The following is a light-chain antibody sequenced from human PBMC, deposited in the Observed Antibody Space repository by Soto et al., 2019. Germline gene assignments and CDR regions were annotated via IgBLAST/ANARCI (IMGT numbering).Light chain of an antibody. CDR3: QQRSTWPAFT. V-gene: IGKV3-11*01. CDR2: DAS. Sequence: EIVLTQSPATLSLSPGERATLSCRASQSVSNRLAWYQQKPGQAPRLLIFDASNRATGVPARFSGSGSGTDFTLTISSLEPEDFAVYYCQQRSTWPAFTFGPGTKVDIK. CDR1: QSVSNR. J-gene: IGKJ3*01.